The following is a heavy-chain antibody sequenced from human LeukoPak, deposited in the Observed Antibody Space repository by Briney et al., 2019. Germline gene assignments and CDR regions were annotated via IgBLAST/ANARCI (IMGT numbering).Heavy chain of an antibody. Sequence: GASLKISCKGSGYSFTSYWIGWARQLPGKGLEWMGIIYPGDSDTRYSPSFQGQVTISADKSISTAYLQWSSLKASDTAMYYCARHDRYLDWLLPFDYWGQGTLVTVSS. D-gene: IGHD3-9*01. CDR3: ARHDRYLDWLLPFDY. J-gene: IGHJ4*02. V-gene: IGHV5-51*01. CDR1: GYSFTSYW. CDR2: IYPGDSDT.